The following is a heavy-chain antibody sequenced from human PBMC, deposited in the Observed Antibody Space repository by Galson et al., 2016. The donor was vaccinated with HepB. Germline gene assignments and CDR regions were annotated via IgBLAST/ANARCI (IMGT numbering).Heavy chain of an antibody. CDR1: GYTFTGYA. CDR2: INAGNGNT. CDR3: ARVGSYGTYFDY. Sequence: SVKVSCKASGYTFTGYAMHWVRQAPGQRLEWMGWINAGNGNTKYSQKFQGRVTITRDTSASTAYMELSSLRSEDTAVYYCARVGSYGTYFDYWGQGTLVTVSS. D-gene: IGHD5-18*01. J-gene: IGHJ4*02. V-gene: IGHV1-3*01.